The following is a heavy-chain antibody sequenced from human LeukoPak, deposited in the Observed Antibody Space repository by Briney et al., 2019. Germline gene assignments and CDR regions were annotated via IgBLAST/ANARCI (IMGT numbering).Heavy chain of an antibody. J-gene: IGHJ5*02. CDR2: INQDGGGK. V-gene: IGHV3-7*01. CDR1: GFTFSNYW. D-gene: IGHD2-15*01. Sequence: GGSLRLSCAASGFTFSNYWMMWVRQAPGKGLEWVANINQDGGGKNYVDSVKGRFTISRDNATKSLYLQLNRLRAEDTAVYYCATKDFAPWGQGPLVTVSS. CDR3: ATKDFAP.